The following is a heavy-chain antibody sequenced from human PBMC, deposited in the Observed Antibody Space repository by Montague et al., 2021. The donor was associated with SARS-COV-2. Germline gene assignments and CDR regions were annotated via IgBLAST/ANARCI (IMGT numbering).Heavy chain of an antibody. D-gene: IGHD6-19*01. Sequence: SETLSLTCTVSGGSISSNNYYWDWIRQPPGKGLEWIGSIYDSGSTYYNPSLKSRVTISVDTSKNHFSLKLNSVTAADTAVYYCARGGRKVLPVAATIGGFDIWGQGTMVTVSS. CDR1: GGSISSNNYY. V-gene: IGHV4-39*02. CDR2: IYDSGST. J-gene: IGHJ3*02. CDR3: ARGGRKVLPVAATIGGFDI.